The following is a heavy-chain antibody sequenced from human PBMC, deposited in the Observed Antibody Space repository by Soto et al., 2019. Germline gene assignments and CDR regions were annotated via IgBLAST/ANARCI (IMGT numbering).Heavy chain of an antibody. D-gene: IGHD1-1*01. CDR2: TSNDGDNT. CDR1: GFTLSRFV. Sequence: QVQLVESGGGVVQPGRSLRLSCAASGFTLSRFVVHWVRQAPGKGLEWVAVTSNDGDNTFYADSVKGRFAISRDNAKSMVELQMNSLRPEDTAIYYCARGNMDVWGQGTTVTVSS. V-gene: IGHV3-30*09. J-gene: IGHJ6*02. CDR3: ARGNMDV.